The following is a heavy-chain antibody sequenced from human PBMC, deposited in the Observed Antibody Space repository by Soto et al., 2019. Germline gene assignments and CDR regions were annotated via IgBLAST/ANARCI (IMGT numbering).Heavy chain of an antibody. V-gene: IGHV5-51*01. CDR1: GYSFTSYW. D-gene: IGHD2-2*02. J-gene: IGHJ5*02. CDR3: ARRVYCSSTSCNTKNWFDP. Sequence: GESLKISCKGSGYSFTSYWIGWVRQMPGKGLEWMGIIYPGDSDTRYSPPFQGQVTISADKSISTAYLQWRSLKASDTAMYYCARRVYCSSTSCNTKNWFDPWGQGTLVTVS. CDR2: IYPGDSDT.